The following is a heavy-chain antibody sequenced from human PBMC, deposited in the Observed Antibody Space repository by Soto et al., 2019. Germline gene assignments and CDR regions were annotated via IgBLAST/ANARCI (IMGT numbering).Heavy chain of an antibody. CDR2: ISGSGGSI. D-gene: IGHD5-18*01. CDR1: GFTFSSYA. V-gene: IGHV3-23*01. J-gene: IGHJ6*02. Sequence: EVQLLESGGGLVQPGGSLRLSCAASGFTFSSYAMSWVRQAPGKGLEWVSAISGSGGSIYYADSVKGRFTISRDNTKNTMYLQMNSLRAEDTAVYYWAKVASGYSYGWGPVPHGMDVWGQGTTVTVSS. CDR3: AKVASGYSYGWGPVPHGMDV.